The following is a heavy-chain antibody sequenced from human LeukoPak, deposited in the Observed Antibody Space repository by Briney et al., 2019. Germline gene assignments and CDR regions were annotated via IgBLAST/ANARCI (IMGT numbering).Heavy chain of an antibody. V-gene: IGHV3-30-3*01. CDR3: AREPGYGDPTDY. CDR2: ISYDGSNK. D-gene: IGHD4-17*01. J-gene: IGHJ4*02. Sequence: RPGGSLRLSCAASGFTFSSYAMHWVRQAPGKGLEWVAVISYDGSNKYYADSVKGRFTISRDNSKNTLYLQMNSLRAEDTAVYYCAREPGYGDPTDYWGQGTLVTVSS. CDR1: GFTFSSYA.